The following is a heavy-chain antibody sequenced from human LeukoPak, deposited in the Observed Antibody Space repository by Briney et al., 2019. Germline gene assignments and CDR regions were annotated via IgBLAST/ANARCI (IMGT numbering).Heavy chain of an antibody. CDR2: INTYNGNT. V-gene: IGHV1-18*01. CDR3: ARDLNSGSSSGY. Sequence: ASVKVSCKASGYTFTIYGISWVRQAPGQGLEWMGWINTYNGNTNYAQKLQGRVTMTTDTSTSTAYMELRSLRSDGTAVYYCARDLNSGSSSGYWGQGTLVTVSS. CDR1: GYTFTIYG. J-gene: IGHJ4*02. D-gene: IGHD1-26*01.